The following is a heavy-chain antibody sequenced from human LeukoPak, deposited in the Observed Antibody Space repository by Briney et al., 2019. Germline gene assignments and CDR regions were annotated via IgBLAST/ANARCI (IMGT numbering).Heavy chain of an antibody. D-gene: IGHD6-13*01. Sequence: GGSLRLSCAASGFTFSGPAMHWVRQASGKGLEWVGRIRSKANSYATAYAASVKGRFTISRDDSKNTAYLQMNSLKTEDTAVYYCTAILSPDIAAARWGQGTLVTVSS. J-gene: IGHJ4*02. CDR2: IRSKANSYAT. CDR1: GFTFSGPA. CDR3: TAILSPDIAAAR. V-gene: IGHV3-73*01.